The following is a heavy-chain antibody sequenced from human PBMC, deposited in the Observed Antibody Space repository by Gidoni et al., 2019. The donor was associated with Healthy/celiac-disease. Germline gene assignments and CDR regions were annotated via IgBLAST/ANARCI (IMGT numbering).Heavy chain of an antibody. CDR3: ARDLDWFDP. V-gene: IGHV3-33*01. J-gene: IGHJ5*02. CDR2: IWYDGSNK. CDR1: GFTFSSYG. Sequence: QVQLLVSGGGVVQPGSSLRLSCAPSGFTFSSYGMHWVRQAPGKGLEWVAVIWYDGSNKFYADSVKGRFTISRDNSKNTLYLQMNSRRAEDTAVYYCARDLDWFDPWGQGTLVTVSS.